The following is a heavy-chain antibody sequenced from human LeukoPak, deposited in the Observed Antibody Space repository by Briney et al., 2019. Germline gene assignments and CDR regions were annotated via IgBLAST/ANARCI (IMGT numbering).Heavy chain of an antibody. CDR3: ARALDEDAFDI. CDR1: GFTVSSNY. CDR2: IYSGGST. D-gene: IGHD1-1*01. V-gene: IGHV3-66*01. Sequence: GGSLRLYCAASGFTVSSNYMSWVGQAPGMGLEWVSVIYSGGSTYYADSVKGRFTISRDNSKNTLYLQMNSLRAEDTAVYYCARALDEDAFDIWGQGTMVTVSS. J-gene: IGHJ3*02.